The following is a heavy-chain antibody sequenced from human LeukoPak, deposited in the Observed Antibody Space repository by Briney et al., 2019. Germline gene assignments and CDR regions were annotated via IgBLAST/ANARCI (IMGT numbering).Heavy chain of an antibody. CDR1: GYSVSSNNSA. Sequence: SQTLSLTRAISGYSVSSNNSAWNWIRQSPSRGLEWLGRTLYRSKWYNDYAVPVKGRITISPDTSKNQFSLQLNSVTPEDTAVYYCAREGTMVRGVMNHFDYWGQGTLVTVS. CDR2: TLYRSKWYN. D-gene: IGHD3-10*01. CDR3: AREGTMVRGVMNHFDY. V-gene: IGHV6-1*01. J-gene: IGHJ4*02.